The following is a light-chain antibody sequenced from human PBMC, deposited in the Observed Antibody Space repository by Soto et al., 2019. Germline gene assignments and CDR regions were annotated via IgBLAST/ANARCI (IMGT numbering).Light chain of an antibody. CDR2: LEGSGSY. CDR1: SGHSSYI. V-gene: IGLV4-60*02. Sequence: QPVLTQSSSASASLGSSVKLTCTLSSGHSSYIIAWHQQQPGKAPRYLMKLEGSGSYNKGSGVPDRFSGSGSGADRYLTISNLQFEDEADYYCETWDSNSVVFGGGTKVTVL. J-gene: IGLJ2*01. CDR3: ETWDSNSVV.